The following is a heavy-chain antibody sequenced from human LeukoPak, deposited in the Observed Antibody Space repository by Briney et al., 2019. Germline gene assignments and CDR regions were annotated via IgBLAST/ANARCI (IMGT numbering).Heavy chain of an antibody. D-gene: IGHD3-3*01. V-gene: IGHV1-18*01. CDR1: GYTFTSYG. J-gene: IGHJ6*02. CDR2: ISAYNGNT. Sequence: ASVKVSCKASGYTFTSYGISWVRQAPGQGLEWMGWISAYNGNTNYAQKLQGRVTMTTDTSTSTAYMEPRSLRSDDTAVYYCARVKGGRLLRFLEWSTNYYYYGMDVWGQGTTVTVSS. CDR3: ARVKGGRLLRFLEWSTNYYYYGMDV.